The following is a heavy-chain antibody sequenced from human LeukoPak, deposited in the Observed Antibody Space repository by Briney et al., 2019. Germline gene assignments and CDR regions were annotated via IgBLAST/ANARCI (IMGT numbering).Heavy chain of an antibody. CDR3: ATEEGIAARPVYFDC. CDR2: ISSSSSYI. D-gene: IGHD6-6*01. Sequence: PGGSLRLSCAASGFTFSSYSMNWVRQAPGKGLEWVSSISSSSSYIYYADSVKGRFTISRDNAKNSLYLQMNSLRAEDTAVYYCATEEGIAARPVYFDCWGQGTLVTVSS. J-gene: IGHJ4*02. V-gene: IGHV3-21*01. CDR1: GFTFSSYS.